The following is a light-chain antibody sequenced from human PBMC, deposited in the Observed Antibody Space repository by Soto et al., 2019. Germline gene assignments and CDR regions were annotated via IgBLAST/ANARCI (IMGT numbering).Light chain of an antibody. Sequence: DIVMTQSPDSVAVSLGERATINCKSSQSLLNSYNNKYYLTWYQQKPGQPPKMLLYWASTRESGVPDRFSGSGSETDFTLTITSLQAEDVAIYYCQQYSAIPLTFGGGTNVEIK. CDR1: QSLLNSYNNKYY. CDR2: WAS. J-gene: IGKJ4*01. V-gene: IGKV4-1*01. CDR3: QQYSAIPLT.